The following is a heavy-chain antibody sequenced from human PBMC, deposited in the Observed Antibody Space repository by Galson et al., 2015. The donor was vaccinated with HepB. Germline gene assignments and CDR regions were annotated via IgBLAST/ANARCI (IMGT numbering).Heavy chain of an antibody. J-gene: IGHJ6*03. V-gene: IGHV3-30-3*01. CDR3: ARDHDYGAKTFYYYYYMDV. Sequence: LRLSCAASGFTFSDYPIHWVRQAPGKGLEWLAVISSDGSKKYYADSVKGRFTISRDNSKNTLYLQMNSLRPVDTAMYYCARDHDYGAKTFYYYYYMDVWGKGTTVIVSS. CDR1: GFTFSDYP. D-gene: IGHD4-17*01. CDR2: ISSDGSKK.